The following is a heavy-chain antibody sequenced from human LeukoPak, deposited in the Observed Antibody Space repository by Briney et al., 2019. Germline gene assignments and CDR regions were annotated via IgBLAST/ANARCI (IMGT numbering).Heavy chain of an antibody. CDR2: ISWNSGSI. CDR1: GFTFDDYA. CDR3: AKGPHYYDSSGYDSDAFDI. Sequence: GGSLRLSCAASGFTFDDYAMHWVQQAPGKGLEWVSGISWNSGSIGYADSVKGRFTISRDNAKNSLYLQMNSLIAEDTALYYCAKGPHYYDSSGYDSDAFDIWGQGTMVTVSS. J-gene: IGHJ3*02. D-gene: IGHD3-22*01. V-gene: IGHV3-9*01.